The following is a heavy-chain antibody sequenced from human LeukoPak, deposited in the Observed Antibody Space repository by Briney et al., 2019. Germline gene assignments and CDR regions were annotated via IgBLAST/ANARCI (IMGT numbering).Heavy chain of an antibody. Sequence: PGGSLRLSCAASGFTFSSYSMNWVRQAPGKGLEWVSSISSSSSYIYYADSVKGRFTISRDNAKNSLYLQMNSLRAEDTAVYYCARGHPELVGDAFDIWGQGTMVTVSS. CDR3: ARGHPELVGDAFDI. CDR1: GFTFSSYS. J-gene: IGHJ3*02. V-gene: IGHV3-21*01. CDR2: ISSSSSYI. D-gene: IGHD2-8*02.